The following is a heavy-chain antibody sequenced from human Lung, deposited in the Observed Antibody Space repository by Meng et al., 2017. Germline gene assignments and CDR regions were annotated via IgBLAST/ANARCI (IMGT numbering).Heavy chain of an antibody. CDR2: INRDGTKP. V-gene: IGHV3-74*01. D-gene: IGHD1-1*01. J-gene: IGHJ1*01. CDR3: TNDRLNH. Sequence: ELQLVESGGVLVPLGGSRRLSCAASGFTFTDHWMHWVRQGPGKGLVWVSRINRDGTKPTYADSVKGRFTISRDNAKNTLYLQMNNLRAEDTAFYYCTNDRLNHWGQGALVTVSS. CDR1: GFTFTDHW.